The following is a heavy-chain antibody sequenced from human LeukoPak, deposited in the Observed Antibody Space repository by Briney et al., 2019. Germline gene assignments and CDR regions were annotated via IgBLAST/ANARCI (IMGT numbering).Heavy chain of an antibody. J-gene: IGHJ4*02. V-gene: IGHV3-11*04. D-gene: IGHD5-12*01. CDR2: FSGSGRTM. Sequence: PGGSLRLSCAASGSTFSDHYMDWVRQAPGKGLERASYFSGSGRTMSYADSVKGRFTISKDNAKNSLYLQMNSLRVEDTAVYHCARGGLYGYDVFDYWGQGTLVTVSS. CDR1: GSTFSDHY. CDR3: ARGGLYGYDVFDY.